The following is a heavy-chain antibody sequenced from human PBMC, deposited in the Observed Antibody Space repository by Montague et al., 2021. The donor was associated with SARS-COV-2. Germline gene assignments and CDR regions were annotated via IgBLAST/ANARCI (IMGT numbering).Heavy chain of an antibody. CDR1: GGSISSSSSY. V-gene: IGHV4-39*07. J-gene: IGHJ6*02. Sequence: SETLSLTCTVSGGSISSSSSYWGWIRQPPGEGLEWIGSIYYSGSTYYNPSLKSRVTISVDTSKNQFSLKLSSVTAADTAVYYCARVGRQQLVRLSGMDVWGQGTTVTVSS. CDR2: IYYSGST. CDR3: ARVGRQQLVRLSGMDV. D-gene: IGHD6-13*01.